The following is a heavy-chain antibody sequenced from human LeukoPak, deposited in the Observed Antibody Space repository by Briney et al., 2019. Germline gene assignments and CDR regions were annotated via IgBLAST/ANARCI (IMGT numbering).Heavy chain of an antibody. V-gene: IGHV3-30*03. D-gene: IGHD2-15*01. Sequence: PGRSLRLSCAASGFTFSNYGMHWVRQAPGKGLEWVAFIEYDGTNIHFADSVRGRFTISRDDSEDTLYLQIITLRAVDTAVYYCARNRLRATATYMDVWGKGTTVTVSS. CDR1: GFTFSNYG. CDR2: IEYDGTNI. J-gene: IGHJ6*04. CDR3: ARNRLRATATYMDV.